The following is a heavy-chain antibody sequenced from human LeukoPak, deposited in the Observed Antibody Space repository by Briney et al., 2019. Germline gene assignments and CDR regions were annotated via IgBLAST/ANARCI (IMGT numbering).Heavy chain of an antibody. J-gene: IGHJ4*02. V-gene: IGHV6-1*01. CDR1: GDXVSSNTVA. D-gene: IGHD3-10*01. CDR2: TYYRSRWHN. CDR3: VRDTMVRGEFDY. Sequence: SETLSLTCDISGDXVSSNTVAWNWIRQSPSRGLEWLGRTYYRSRWHNDYAVSVKSRIIINPYTSKNQFSLQLNSVTPEDTAVYYCVRDTMVRGEFDYWGQGTLVDVSS.